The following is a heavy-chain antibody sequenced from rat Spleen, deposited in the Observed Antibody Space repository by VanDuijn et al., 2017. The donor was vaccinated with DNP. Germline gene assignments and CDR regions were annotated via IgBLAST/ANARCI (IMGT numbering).Heavy chain of an antibody. CDR1: GFSFRNYY. CDR3: AARNSGYGGYFDY. J-gene: IGHJ1*01. Sequence: EVQLVESGGDLVQPERSMKLSCAASGFSFRNYYMAWVRQTPTRGLEWVAIISHSDDTTYYPDSVKGRFTISRDNAKSTLYLQMNSLRSEDMATYYCAARNSGYGGYFDYWGPGTMVTVSS. D-gene: IGHD4-3*01. V-gene: IGHV5-25*01. CDR2: ISHSDDTT.